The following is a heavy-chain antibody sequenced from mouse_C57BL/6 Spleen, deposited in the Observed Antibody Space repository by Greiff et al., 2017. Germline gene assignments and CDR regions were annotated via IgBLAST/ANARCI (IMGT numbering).Heavy chain of an antibody. J-gene: IGHJ2*01. CDR1: GYTFTSYG. V-gene: IGHV1-81*01. D-gene: IGHD1-1*02. CDR3: ARGATRWFDD. Sequence: VKLQESGAELARPGASVKLSCKASGYTFTSYGISWVKQRTGQGLEWIGEIYPRSGNTYYNEKFKGKATLTADKSSSTAYMELRSLTSEDSAVYFCARGATRWFDDWGQGTTLTVSS. CDR2: IYPRSGNT.